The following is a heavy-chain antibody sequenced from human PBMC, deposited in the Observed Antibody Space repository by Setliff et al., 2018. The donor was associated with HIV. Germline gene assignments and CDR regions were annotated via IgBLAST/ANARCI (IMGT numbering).Heavy chain of an antibody. V-gene: IGHV4-4*09. CDR2: IHSSGST. J-gene: IGHJ4*02. Sequence: PSETLSLTCTISGGSISSYYWSWIRQPPGKGLEWIGNIHSSGSTNYNPSLKSRVTISVDTSKNQFSLKMRSVTAADTAVYYCARMRLDGGYSYDYWGQGTLVTVSS. CDR1: GGSISSYY. CDR3: ARMRLDGGYSYDY. D-gene: IGHD5-12*01.